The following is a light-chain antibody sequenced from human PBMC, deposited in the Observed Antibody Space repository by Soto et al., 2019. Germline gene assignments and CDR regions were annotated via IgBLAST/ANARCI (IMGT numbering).Light chain of an antibody. CDR2: DAS. Sequence: DIQMTQSPSTLSASVGDRVTITCRASQSISSWLAWYQQKPGKAPKLLIYDASSLESGVPSRFGGSGSGTEFTLTISSLQPDDFATYYCQQYNSYSLPTFGQGTKVDIK. J-gene: IGKJ1*01. CDR1: QSISSW. V-gene: IGKV1-5*01. CDR3: QQYNSYSLPT.